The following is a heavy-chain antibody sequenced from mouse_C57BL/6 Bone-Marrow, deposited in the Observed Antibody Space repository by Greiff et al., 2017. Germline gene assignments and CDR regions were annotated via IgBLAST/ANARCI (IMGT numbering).Heavy chain of an antibody. CDR3: TRGYYDGRSYGYAMDY. D-gene: IGHD1-1*01. CDR2: ISSGGDYI. CDR1: GFTFSSYA. Sequence: EVKLVESGEGLVKPGGSLKLSCAASGFTFSSYAMSWVRQTPEKRLEWVAYISSGGDYIYYADTVKGRFTISRDNARNTLYLQMSSLKSEDTAMYYCTRGYYDGRSYGYAMDYWGQGTSVTVSS. J-gene: IGHJ4*01. V-gene: IGHV5-9-1*02.